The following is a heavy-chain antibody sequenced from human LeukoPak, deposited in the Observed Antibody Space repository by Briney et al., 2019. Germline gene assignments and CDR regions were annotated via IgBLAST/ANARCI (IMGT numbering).Heavy chain of an antibody. CDR1: GYTFTNYG. J-gene: IGHJ4*02. Sequence: ASVKVSCKASGYTFTNYGLSWVRQAPGQGLEWMGWINPNSGGTNYAQKFQGRVTMTRDTSISTAYMELSSLRSDDTAVYYCARTYGGNWGGYLDYWGQGTLVTVSS. CDR3: ARTYGGNWGGYLDY. CDR2: INPNSGGT. D-gene: IGHD4-23*01. V-gene: IGHV1-2*02.